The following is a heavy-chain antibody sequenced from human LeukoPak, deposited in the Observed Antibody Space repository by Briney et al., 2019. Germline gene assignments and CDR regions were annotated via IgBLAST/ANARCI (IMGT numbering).Heavy chain of an antibody. D-gene: IGHD2-15*01. CDR1: GYTFTSYA. Sequence: GASVTVSFKASGYTFTSYAMNWVRQAPGQGLEWMGWINTNTGNPTYAQGFPGRFVFSLDTSVSTAYLQISSLKAEDTAVYYCARVGRVVAATRARYYYYYMDVWGKGTTVTISS. CDR3: ARVGRVVAATRARYYYYYMDV. CDR2: INTNTGNP. V-gene: IGHV7-4-1*02. J-gene: IGHJ6*03.